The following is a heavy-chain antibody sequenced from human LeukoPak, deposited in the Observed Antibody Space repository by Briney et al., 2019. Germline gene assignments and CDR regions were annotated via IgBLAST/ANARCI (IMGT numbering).Heavy chain of an antibody. J-gene: IGHJ6*03. CDR1: GFTFSSYA. V-gene: IGHV3-30*04. CDR3: ARNGVDIVVVAAATDDYYYYYMDV. D-gene: IGHD2-15*01. Sequence: GRSLRLSCAASGFTFSSYAMHWVRQAPGRGLEWVAVISYDGSNKYYADSVKGRFTISRDNSKNTLYLQMNSLRAEDTAVYYCARNGVDIVVVAAATDDYYYYYMDVWGKGTTVTVSS. CDR2: ISYDGSNK.